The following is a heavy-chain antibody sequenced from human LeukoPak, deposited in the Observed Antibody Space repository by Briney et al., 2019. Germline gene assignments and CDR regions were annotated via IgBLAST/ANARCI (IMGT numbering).Heavy chain of an antibody. D-gene: IGHD3-9*01. V-gene: IGHV1-8*01. CDR2: MNPNSGNT. CDR1: GYIFTTYD. CDR3: ARSEVQTYYDILTGYYPPYDAFDI. Sequence: ASVKVSCKASGYIFTTYDINWVRQVTGQGLEWMGWMNPNSGNTGYAQRFQGRVTMTRDTSISTAYMELSRLRSDDTAVYYCARSEVQTYYDILTGYYPPYDAFDIWGQGTMVTVSS. J-gene: IGHJ3*02.